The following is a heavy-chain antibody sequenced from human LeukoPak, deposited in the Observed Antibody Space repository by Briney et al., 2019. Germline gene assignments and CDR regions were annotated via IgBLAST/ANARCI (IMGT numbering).Heavy chain of an antibody. J-gene: IGHJ4*02. Sequence: SETLSLTCTVSGASISSSNYYWGWIRQPPGKGLEWIGSMYYGGSTYYNPALQSRVTISVDTSKNQFSLRLTSVTAADTAVYYCARIGVWFGEGNLSGYFDYWGQGILVTVSS. V-gene: IGHV4-39*01. D-gene: IGHD3-10*01. CDR2: MYYGGST. CDR3: ARIGVWFGEGNLSGYFDY. CDR1: GASISSSNYY.